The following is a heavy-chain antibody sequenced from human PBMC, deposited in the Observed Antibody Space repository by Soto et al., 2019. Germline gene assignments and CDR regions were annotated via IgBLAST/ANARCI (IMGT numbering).Heavy chain of an antibody. CDR3: ARGVYGDYADFDY. CDR1: GGSISSGGYY. CDR2: IYYSGST. Sequence: QVQLQESGPGLVKPSQTLSLTCTVSGGSISSGGYYWSWIRQHPGKGLEWIGYIYYSGSTYYNPSLRSRVTISVDTSKNQFSLKLSSVTAADTAVYYCARGVYGDYADFDYWGQGTLVTVSS. V-gene: IGHV4-31*03. J-gene: IGHJ4*02. D-gene: IGHD4-17*01.